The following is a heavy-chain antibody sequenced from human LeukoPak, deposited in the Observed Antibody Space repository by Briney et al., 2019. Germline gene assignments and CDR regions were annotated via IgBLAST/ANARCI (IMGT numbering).Heavy chain of an antibody. CDR3: ARAEEIPYDYVWGSYRSHPYYFDY. CDR2: IYHSGSA. J-gene: IGHJ4*02. CDR1: GYSISSGYY. Sequence: SETLSLTCAVSGYSISSGYYWGWIRQPPGKGLEWIGSIYHSGSAYYNPSLKSRVTISVDTSKNQFSLKLSSVTAADTAVYYCARAEEIPYDYVWGSYRSHPYYFDYWGQGTLVTVSS. V-gene: IGHV4-38-2*01. D-gene: IGHD3-16*02.